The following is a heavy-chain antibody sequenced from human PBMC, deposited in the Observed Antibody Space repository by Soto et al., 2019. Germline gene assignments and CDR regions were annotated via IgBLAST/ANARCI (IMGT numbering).Heavy chain of an antibody. CDR1: SGSIGTYF. Sequence: PSETLSLTCAVSSGSIGTYFWSWIRQPPGKGLEWIGYIYYSGTTNYSPSLKSRVTIFLDTSKNQFSLRLSSVTAADTAVYYCARGRGGTYDAFDIWGQGTLVTVSS. D-gene: IGHD1-26*01. CDR2: IYYSGTT. J-gene: IGHJ3*02. CDR3: ARGRGGTYDAFDI. V-gene: IGHV4-59*01.